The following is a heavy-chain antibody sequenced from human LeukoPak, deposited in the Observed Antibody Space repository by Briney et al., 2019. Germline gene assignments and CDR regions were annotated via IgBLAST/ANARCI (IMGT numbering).Heavy chain of an antibody. V-gene: IGHV3-30*04. Sequence: GGSLRLSCVTSGFSFTTHSMHWVRQAPGKGLEWMAVVSHDERNILYADSVRGRFTISRDNYKKTLFLEMNNLRAEDTAVYYCVRPLRTTCSSGSPEDYWGQGTRVTVSS. D-gene: IGHD3-10*01. J-gene: IGHJ4*02. CDR1: GFSFTTHS. CDR3: VRPLRTTCSSGSPEDY. CDR2: VSHDERNI.